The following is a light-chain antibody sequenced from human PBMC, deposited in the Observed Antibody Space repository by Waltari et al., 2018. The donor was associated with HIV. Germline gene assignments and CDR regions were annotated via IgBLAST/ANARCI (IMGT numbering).Light chain of an antibody. Sequence: QSVLTQPPSVSAAPGQNVTVPCSGRDSTSGKKFVSWSLQFPGRVPKLLIYDNTKRASGIPDRFSASKSGTSATLAITGLQTGDEAEYYCGTWDASLTPLFGGGTKVTVL. V-gene: IGLV1-51*01. J-gene: IGLJ2*01. CDR3: GTWDASLTPL. CDR2: DNT. CDR1: DSTSGKKF.